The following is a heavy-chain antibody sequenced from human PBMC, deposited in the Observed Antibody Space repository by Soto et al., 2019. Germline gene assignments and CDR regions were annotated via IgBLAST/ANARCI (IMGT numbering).Heavy chain of an antibody. D-gene: IGHD6-13*01. CDR2: ISYDGNIK. J-gene: IGHJ4*02. CDR1: GFAFSNFG. CDR3: ARFWGLITAAVDDY. V-gene: IGHV3-30*03. Sequence: QVQLVESGGGVVQPGRSLTLSCAASGFAFSNFGMQWVRQAPGKGLEWVASISYDGNIKYSADSVKGRFTISRDNSKNTMYLQMNSLRSEDTAVYFCARFWGLITAAVDDYWGQGTLVSVSS.